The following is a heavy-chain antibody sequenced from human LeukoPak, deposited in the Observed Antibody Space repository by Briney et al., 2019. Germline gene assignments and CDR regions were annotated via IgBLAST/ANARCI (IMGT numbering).Heavy chain of an antibody. CDR1: GGSISSSSYY. D-gene: IGHD5-12*01. CDR3: ARDTALGYSGYVLGV. J-gene: IGHJ6*04. Sequence: SETLSLTCTVSGGSISSSSYYWGWIRQPPGKGLEWIGSIYYSGSTYYNPSLKSRVTISVDTSKNQFSLKLSSVTAADTAVYYCARDTALGYSGYVLGVWGKGTTVTVSS. CDR2: IYYSGST. V-gene: IGHV4-39*07.